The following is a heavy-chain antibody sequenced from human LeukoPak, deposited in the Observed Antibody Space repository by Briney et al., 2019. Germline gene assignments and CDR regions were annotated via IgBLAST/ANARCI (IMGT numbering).Heavy chain of an antibody. V-gene: IGHV1-46*01. CDR3: ARDERYDSSGYPFDY. CDR1: GYTFTGYY. D-gene: IGHD3-22*01. Sequence: ASVKVSCKASGYTFTGYYMHWVRQAPGQGLEWMGLINPGGDNTNYAQNFQGRVTMTRDTSASTVYMELSRLRSDDTAVYYCARDERYDSSGYPFDYWGQGTLVTVSS. J-gene: IGHJ4*02. CDR2: INPGGDNT.